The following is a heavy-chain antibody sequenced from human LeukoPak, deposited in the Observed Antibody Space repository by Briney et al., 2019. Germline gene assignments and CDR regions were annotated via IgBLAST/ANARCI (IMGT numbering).Heavy chain of an antibody. V-gene: IGHV3-23*01. Sequence: GGSLRLSCAASGFTFSSYAMSWVRQAPGKGLEWVSAISGSGGSTYYADSVKGRFTISRDNSKNTLYLQMNSLRAEDTAVYYCASTRFLEWLLPTLIAFDIWGQGTMVTVSS. CDR1: GFTFSSYA. J-gene: IGHJ3*02. D-gene: IGHD3-3*01. CDR2: ISGSGGST. CDR3: ASTRFLEWLLPTLIAFDI.